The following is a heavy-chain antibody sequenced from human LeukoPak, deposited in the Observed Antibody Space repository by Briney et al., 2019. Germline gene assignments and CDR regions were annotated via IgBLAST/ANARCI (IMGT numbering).Heavy chain of an antibody. V-gene: IGHV1-69*04. CDR1: GGTFSSYA. J-gene: IGHJ4*02. Sequence: ASVKVSCKASGGTFSSYAISWVRQAPGQGLEWMGRIIPILGIANYAQKFQGRVTITADKSTSTAYMELSSLRSEDTAVYYCVLLWFGDNNHFDYWGQGTLVTVSS. CDR3: VLLWFGDNNHFDY. D-gene: IGHD3-10*01. CDR2: IIPILGIA.